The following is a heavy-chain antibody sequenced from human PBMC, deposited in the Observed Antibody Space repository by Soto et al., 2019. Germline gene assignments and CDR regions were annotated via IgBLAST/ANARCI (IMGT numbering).Heavy chain of an antibody. Sequence: GGSLRPSCAASGFTFNTYSMNWVRQAPGKGLEWVSSISSSSSYIYYTDSVKGRFTISRDNAKNSLYLQMNSLRAEDTAVYYCASLSRFALDYWGQGTLVTVSS. V-gene: IGHV3-21*01. CDR3: ASLSRFALDY. J-gene: IGHJ4*02. CDR1: GFTFNTYS. CDR2: ISSSSSYI. D-gene: IGHD3-10*01.